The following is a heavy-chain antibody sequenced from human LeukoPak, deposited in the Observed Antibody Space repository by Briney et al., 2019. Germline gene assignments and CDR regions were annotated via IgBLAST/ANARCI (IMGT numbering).Heavy chain of an antibody. CDR2: IREDGNRI. CDR3: ARGGWYYFEY. J-gene: IGHJ4*02. V-gene: IGHV3-7*01. Sequence: GGSLRLSCAASGFTFSTYWMSWVRQAPGKGLEWVANIREDGNRIYYVDSVKGRFTISRENAKNSLCLQMSSLRAEDTAVYYCARGGWYYFEYWGQGVLVTVSS. CDR1: GFTFSTYW.